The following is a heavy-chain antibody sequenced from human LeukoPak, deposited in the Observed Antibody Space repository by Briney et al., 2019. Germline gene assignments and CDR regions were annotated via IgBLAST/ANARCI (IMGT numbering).Heavy chain of an antibody. D-gene: IGHD3-3*01. CDR1: GVNFSSYW. Sequence: GGSLRLSCAVSGVNFSSYWMSWVRQAPGKGLEWVANIKQDGSEEYYVDSVKGRFTISTDNAKNSLYLQMNSLRAEDTAVYYCARDAYYDFWSGYPHYFDYWGQGTLVTVSS. J-gene: IGHJ4*02. CDR2: IKQDGSEE. V-gene: IGHV3-7*01. CDR3: ARDAYYDFWSGYPHYFDY.